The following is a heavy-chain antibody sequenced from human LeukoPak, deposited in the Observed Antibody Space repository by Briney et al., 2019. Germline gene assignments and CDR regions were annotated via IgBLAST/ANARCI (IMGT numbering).Heavy chain of an antibody. CDR2: IYYTGST. Sequence: PSETLSLTCSVSGGSINSYYWCWIRQPPGKGLEWIGFIYYTGSTNYNPSLKSRVTISADTSKDQFSLKLASVTAADTAVYYCATGYSSTWYYFDYWGQGTLVTVSS. D-gene: IGHD6-13*01. CDR3: ATGYSSTWYYFDY. J-gene: IGHJ4*02. V-gene: IGHV4-59*01. CDR1: GGSINSYY.